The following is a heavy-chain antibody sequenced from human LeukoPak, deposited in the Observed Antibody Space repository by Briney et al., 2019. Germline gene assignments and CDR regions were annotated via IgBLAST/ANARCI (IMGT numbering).Heavy chain of an antibody. Sequence: PGGSLRLSCAACGFTFNNYGMHWVRQAPGKGLEWVAVIWYDGSNKYYEDSVKGRFTISRDNSKNTLYLQMNSLRAEDTAVYYCAKVSDSSGSDYWGQGTLVTVSS. D-gene: IGHD3-22*01. CDR2: IWYDGSNK. V-gene: IGHV3-33*06. J-gene: IGHJ4*02. CDR1: GFTFNNYG. CDR3: AKVSDSSGSDY.